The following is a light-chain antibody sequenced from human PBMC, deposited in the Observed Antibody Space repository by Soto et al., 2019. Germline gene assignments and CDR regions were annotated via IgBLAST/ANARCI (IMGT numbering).Light chain of an antibody. V-gene: IGLV2-14*01. CDR2: QVT. J-gene: IGLJ1*01. Sequence: QSVLTQPASVSGSPGQSITISCTGTSSDIGYYNYVSWFQQHPGNAPKLIISQVTNRPSGISTRFSGSKSGNTASLTISGLQAEDEALYYCSSNKSGSTYVFGTGTKLTVL. CDR3: SSNKSGSTYV. CDR1: SSDIGYYNY.